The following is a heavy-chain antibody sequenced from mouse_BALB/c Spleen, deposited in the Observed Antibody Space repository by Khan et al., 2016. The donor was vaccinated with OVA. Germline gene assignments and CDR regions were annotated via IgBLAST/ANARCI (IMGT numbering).Heavy chain of an antibody. CDR2: IDPKTGVT. Sequence: VQLQQSGAELVRPGASVTLSCKASGYTFPDYELHWVKQTPVHGLEWIGVIDPKTGVTDYKQKFKGKATLTADKSSTTAYMELRSLTSEDSAVYYCARSTFAYWGQGTLVTVSA. CDR3: ARSTFAY. CDR1: GYTFPDYE. J-gene: IGHJ3*01. V-gene: IGHV1-15*01.